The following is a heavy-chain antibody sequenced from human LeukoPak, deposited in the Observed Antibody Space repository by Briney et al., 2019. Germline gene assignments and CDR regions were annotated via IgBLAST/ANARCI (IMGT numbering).Heavy chain of an antibody. CDR3: ARVPYYYDSSGYYYGGVDY. CDR1: GGSISSGSYY. V-gene: IGHV4-61*02. CDR2: IYTSGST. D-gene: IGHD3-22*01. J-gene: IGHJ4*02. Sequence: SQTLSLTCTVSGGSISSGSYYWSWIRQPAGKGLEWIGRIYTSGSTNYNPSLKSRVTISVDTSKNQFSLKLSSVTAADTAVYYCARVPYYYDSSGYYYGGVDYWGQGTLVTVSS.